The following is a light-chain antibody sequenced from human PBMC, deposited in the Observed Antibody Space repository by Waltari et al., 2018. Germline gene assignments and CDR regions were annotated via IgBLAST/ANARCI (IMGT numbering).Light chain of an antibody. CDR2: EVR. CDR1: RSDVGSYNL. CDR3: CSYAGSSTLV. Sequence: SALTLPPSESGSHGQSITTSCTGTRSDVGSYNLFAWYQQHPSQAPKLMFYEVRQRPSGVFNRFSGSKSGNTASLTISGRQAEDEADYYCCSYAGSSTLVFGGGTKLTVL. J-gene: IGLJ2*01. V-gene: IGLV2-23*02.